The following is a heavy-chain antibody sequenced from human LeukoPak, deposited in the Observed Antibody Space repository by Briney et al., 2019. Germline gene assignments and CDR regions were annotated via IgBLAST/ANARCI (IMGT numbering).Heavy chain of an antibody. CDR2: FHDSGST. J-gene: IGHJ6*03. D-gene: IGHD6-13*01. Sequence: SETLSLTCTVSGGSLSSYYWIWIRQPPGRGLEWIGYFHDSGSTKYNPSLTSRITIAVGTSNNQFSLKLTSVTAADTAVYYCAGTSSWRKYNYYYMDVWGKGTTVTVSS. CDR3: AGTSSWRKYNYYYMDV. V-gene: IGHV4-59*08. CDR1: GGSLSSYY.